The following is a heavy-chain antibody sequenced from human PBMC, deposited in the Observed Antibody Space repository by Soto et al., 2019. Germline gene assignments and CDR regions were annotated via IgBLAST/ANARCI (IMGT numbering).Heavy chain of an antibody. D-gene: IGHD4-17*01. J-gene: IGHJ6*03. CDR1: GGTFSSYT. CDR2: IIPILGIA. Sequence: QVQLVQSGAEVKKPGSSVKVSCKASGGTFSSYTISWVRQAPGQGLEWMGRIIPILGIANYAQKFQGRVTITADKSTSTAYMELSSLRSEDTAVYYCARVKALPSPDYGDYDDYYYYYMDVWGKGTTVTVSS. CDR3: ARVKALPSPDYGDYDDYYYYYMDV. V-gene: IGHV1-69*02.